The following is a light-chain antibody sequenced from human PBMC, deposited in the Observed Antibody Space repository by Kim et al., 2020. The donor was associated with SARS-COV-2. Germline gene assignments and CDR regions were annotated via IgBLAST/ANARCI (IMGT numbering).Light chain of an antibody. CDR1: KLGDKY. CDR3: QAWDSSTAPYYV. CDR2: QDS. J-gene: IGLJ1*01. V-gene: IGLV3-1*01. Sequence: SYELTQPPSVSVSPGQTASITCSGDKLGDKYACWYQQKPGQSPVLVIYQDSKLPSGIPERFSGSNSGNTATLTISGTQAMDEADYYCQAWDSSTAPYYVFGTGTKVTVL.